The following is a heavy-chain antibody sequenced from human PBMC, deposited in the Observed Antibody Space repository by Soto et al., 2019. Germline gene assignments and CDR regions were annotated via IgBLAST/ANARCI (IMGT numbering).Heavy chain of an antibody. V-gene: IGHV1-18*01. CDR1: GYTFSNYG. J-gene: IGHJ5*02. Sequence: QVQLVQSGGEVKRPGASVKVSCKTSGYTFSNYGITWVRQAPGQPLEWLGWISLYSDGTNYAQKFQGRVSMTTDTSTNTAYMELRSLRSDDTAVYHCARVVPGAEAWFGPWGQGTLVTVSS. CDR3: ARVVPGAEAWFGP. CDR2: ISLYSDGT. D-gene: IGHD2-2*01.